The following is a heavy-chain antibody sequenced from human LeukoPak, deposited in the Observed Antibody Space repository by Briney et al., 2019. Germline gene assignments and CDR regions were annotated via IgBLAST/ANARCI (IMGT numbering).Heavy chain of an antibody. J-gene: IGHJ4*02. CDR3: ARDYSGNYCFDY. V-gene: IGHV3-30*04. Sequence: GRSLRLSCVASGFTFSNHGMHWVRQAPGKGLEWVALISYDGSKRYHADSVKGRFTISRDDSKNTLYLQMNSLTAEDTALYYCARDYSGNYCFDYWGQGTLVTVYS. CDR2: ISYDGSKR. CDR1: GFTFSNHG. D-gene: IGHD1-26*01.